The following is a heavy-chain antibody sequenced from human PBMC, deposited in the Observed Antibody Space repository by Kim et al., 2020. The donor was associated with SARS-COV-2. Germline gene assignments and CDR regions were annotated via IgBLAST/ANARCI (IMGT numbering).Heavy chain of an antibody. V-gene: IGHV4-4*07. J-gene: IGHJ4*02. CDR3: ARVIAAAGGWADY. D-gene: IGHD6-13*01. Sequence: YNPSLKSRVTMSVDTSKNQFSLKLSSVTAADTAGYYCARVIAAAGGWADYWGQGTLGTVSS.